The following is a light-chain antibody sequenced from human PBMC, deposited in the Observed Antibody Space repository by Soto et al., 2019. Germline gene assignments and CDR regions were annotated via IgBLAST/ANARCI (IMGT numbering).Light chain of an antibody. J-gene: IGKJ4*01. CDR1: QSISSW. CDR3: QQYNSYPLT. Sequence: DIQMTQSPSTLSASVGDRVTITCRASQSISSWLAWYQQKPGKAPNLLIYKASSLESVVPSRFSGSGSGTEFTLTISSLQPDDLATYYCQQYNSYPLTFGGGTKVEIK. CDR2: KAS. V-gene: IGKV1-5*03.